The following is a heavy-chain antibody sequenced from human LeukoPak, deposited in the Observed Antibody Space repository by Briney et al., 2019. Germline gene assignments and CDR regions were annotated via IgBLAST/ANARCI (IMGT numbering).Heavy chain of an antibody. CDR3: ARRGGYNWNYGIGPY. J-gene: IGHJ4*02. V-gene: IGHV1-2*02. CDR2: INPNSGGT. Sequence: ASVKVSCKASGYTFTGYYMHWVRQAPGQGLEWMGWINPNSGGTNYAQKFQGRVTMTRDTSISTAYMGLSRLRSDDTAVYYCARRGGYNWNYGIGPYWGQGTLVTVSS. D-gene: IGHD1-7*01. CDR1: GYTFTGYY.